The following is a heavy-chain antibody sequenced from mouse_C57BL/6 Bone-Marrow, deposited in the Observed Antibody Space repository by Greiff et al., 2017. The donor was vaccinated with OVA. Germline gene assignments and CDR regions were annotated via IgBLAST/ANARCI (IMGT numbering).Heavy chain of an antibody. Sequence: EVQWVGSGGGLVKPGGSLKLPCAASGFLFSSFTLSWVRRTPEKRLEWAATISGGGGNTYYPDSVKGRFTISRDNAKNTLYLQMSSLRDEDTALYYCARHGDGLWYFDVWGTGTTVTVSS. CDR2: ISGGGGNT. V-gene: IGHV5-9*01. CDR1: GFLFSSFT. CDR3: ARHGDGLWYFDV. D-gene: IGHD1-2*01. J-gene: IGHJ1*03.